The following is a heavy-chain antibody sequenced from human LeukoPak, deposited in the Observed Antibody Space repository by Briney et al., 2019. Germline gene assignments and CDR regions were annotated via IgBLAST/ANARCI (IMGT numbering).Heavy chain of an antibody. D-gene: IGHD3-3*01. CDR3: ARRGSITSYMDV. CDR2: INHSGST. V-gene: IGHV4-34*01. Sequence: SETLSLTCAVYGGSFIGFHWNWIRQAPGKGLEWIGDINHSGSTNYNPSLTSRVTISVDPSKNQFSLKLNSVTAADTAVYYCARRGSITSYMDVWGKGTTVTISS. J-gene: IGHJ6*03. CDR1: GGSFIGFH.